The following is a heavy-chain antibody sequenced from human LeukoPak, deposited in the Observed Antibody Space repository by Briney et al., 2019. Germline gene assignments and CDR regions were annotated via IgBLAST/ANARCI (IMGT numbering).Heavy chain of an antibody. Sequence: SETLSLTCTVSGGSISSCYWSWIRQPPGKGLEWIGYIYYSGSTNYNPSLKSRVTISVDTSKNQFSLKLSSVTAADTAVYYCAREGIRGYSYGYTRWGQGTMVTVSS. CDR3: AREGIRGYSYGYTR. CDR2: IYYSGST. D-gene: IGHD5-18*01. V-gene: IGHV4-59*01. CDR1: GGSISSCY. J-gene: IGHJ3*01.